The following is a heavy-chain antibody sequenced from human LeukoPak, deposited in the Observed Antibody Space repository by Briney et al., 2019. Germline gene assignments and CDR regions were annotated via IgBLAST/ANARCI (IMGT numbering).Heavy chain of an antibody. J-gene: IGHJ5*02. D-gene: IGHD3-10*01. V-gene: IGHV4-39*01. CDR2: IYYSGST. Sequence: SETLSLTCTVSGGSISGSSYYWGWIRQPPGKGLEWIGSIYYSGSTYYNPSLKSRVTISVDTSKNQFSLKLSSVTAADTAVCYCAAFSYGSGSTWGQGTLVTVSS. CDR3: AAFSYGSGST. CDR1: GGSISGSSYY.